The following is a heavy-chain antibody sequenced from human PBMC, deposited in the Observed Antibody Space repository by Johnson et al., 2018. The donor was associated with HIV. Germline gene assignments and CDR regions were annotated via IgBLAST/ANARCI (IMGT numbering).Heavy chain of an antibody. CDR1: GFTFDDYG. CDR3: ASKITGDFGAFDI. J-gene: IGHJ3*02. V-gene: IGHV3-20*04. Sequence: VQLVESGGGVVRPGGSLRLSCAASGFTFDDYGMSWVRQAPGKGLEWVSGIDWNGGRQGYVDSVKGRFTISRDNAKNSLFMEMNSLRAGDTALYYCASKITGDFGAFDIWGQGTMVTVSS. D-gene: IGHD7-27*01. CDR2: IDWNGGRQ.